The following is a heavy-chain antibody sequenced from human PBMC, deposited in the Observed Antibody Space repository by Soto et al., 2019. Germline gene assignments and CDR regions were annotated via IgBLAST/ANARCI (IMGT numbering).Heavy chain of an antibody. Sequence: SETLSLTCTVSGGSISSSSYYWGWIRQPPGKGLEWIGSIYYSGSTYYNPSLKSRVTITVDTSKNRFTLKLSSVTAAETAVYYCARQRFLEWLLPSSFDYWGQGTLVTVSS. D-gene: IGHD3-3*01. CDR1: GGSISSSSYY. J-gene: IGHJ4*02. CDR3: ARQRFLEWLLPSSFDY. V-gene: IGHV4-39*01. CDR2: IYYSGST.